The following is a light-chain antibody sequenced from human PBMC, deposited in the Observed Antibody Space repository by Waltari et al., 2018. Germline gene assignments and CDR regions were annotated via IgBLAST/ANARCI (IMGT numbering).Light chain of an antibody. Sequence: EIVMTQFPATLSVSPGERATLPCRASENINSNVAWYQQKPGQAPRLLIYRASTRASGVPARFSGSGSGTDFSLTISSLQSEDFGDYYCHQYAKWVGTFGQGTSVEIK. J-gene: IGKJ2*01. CDR1: ENINSN. V-gene: IGKV3-15*01. CDR2: RAS. CDR3: HQYAKWVGT.